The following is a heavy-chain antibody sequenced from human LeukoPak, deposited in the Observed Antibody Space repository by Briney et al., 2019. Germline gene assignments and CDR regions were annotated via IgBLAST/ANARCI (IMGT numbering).Heavy chain of an antibody. D-gene: IGHD6-13*01. CDR1: GFQDSSNY. V-gene: IGHV3-66*01. CDR3: TRDIVCGSSWRHDS. J-gene: IGHJ4*02. Sequence: AGGSLRLSCPASGFQDSSNYMSWVRQAPGRGLEWVSIIYSSGSTYYAESVEGRFTISRDNSKNTLYLQMNSLRVEDTALYFCTRDIVCGSSWRHDSWGQGTLVTVSS. CDR2: IYSSGST.